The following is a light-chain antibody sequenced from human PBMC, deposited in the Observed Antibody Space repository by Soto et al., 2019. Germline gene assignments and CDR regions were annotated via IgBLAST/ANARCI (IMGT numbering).Light chain of an antibody. CDR1: ESVTSS. Sequence: EIVMTQSPATLSVSPGDRATLSCRASESVTSSLAWYQQKPGQPPRLLXYAASTRATDVPARFSGGGSETEFTLTISSLQSEDFAVYYCQQYNNWPPITFGQGTRLEIK. V-gene: IGKV3-15*01. J-gene: IGKJ5*01. CDR3: QQYNNWPPIT. CDR2: AAS.